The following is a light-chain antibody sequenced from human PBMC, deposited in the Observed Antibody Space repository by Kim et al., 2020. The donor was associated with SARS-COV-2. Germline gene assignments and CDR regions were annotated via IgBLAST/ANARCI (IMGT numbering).Light chain of an antibody. J-gene: IGLJ3*02. V-gene: IGLV2-14*03. CDR2: DVG. CDR3: SSCTTANTLV. CDR1: SSDIGGYNC. Sequence: GQSITISCTGTSSDIGGYNCVSWYQHHPDKAPKVILYDVGERPSGVSNRFSASKSDNTASLTISGLQAEDEADYYCSSCTTANTLVFGGGTKLTVL.